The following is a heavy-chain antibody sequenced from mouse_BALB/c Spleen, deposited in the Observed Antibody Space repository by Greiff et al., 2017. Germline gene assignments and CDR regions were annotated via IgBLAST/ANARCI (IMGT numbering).Heavy chain of an antibody. V-gene: IGHV1-4*02. Sequence: VQLQESAAELARPGASVKMSCKASGYTFTSYTMHWVKQRPGQGLEWIGYINPSSGYTEYNQKFKDKTTLTADKSSSTAYVQLSSLTSEDSAVYYCAREGYPYWGQGTTLTVSS. CDR3: AREGYPY. CDR1: GYTFTSYT. CDR2: INPSSGYT. J-gene: IGHJ2*01.